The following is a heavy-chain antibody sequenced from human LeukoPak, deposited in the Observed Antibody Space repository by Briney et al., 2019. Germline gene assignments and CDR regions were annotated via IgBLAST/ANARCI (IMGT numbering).Heavy chain of an antibody. D-gene: IGHD3-10*01. J-gene: IGHJ4*02. CDR2: IYYSGST. Sequence: SETLSLTCTVSGGSIGTYYWSWIRQPPGKGLEWIGYIYYSGSTSYNPSLKSRVTISVDTSKNQFSLKLSSVTAADTAVYYCARGYDSGSRLDNWGQGTLVTVSS. CDR3: ARGYDSGSRLDN. CDR1: GGSIGTYY. V-gene: IGHV4-59*01.